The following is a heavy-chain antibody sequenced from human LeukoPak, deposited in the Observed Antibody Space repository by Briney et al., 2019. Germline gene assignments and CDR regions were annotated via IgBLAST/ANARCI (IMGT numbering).Heavy chain of an antibody. J-gene: IGHJ4*02. D-gene: IGHD4-17*01. CDR1: GGSLSSYY. CDR2: IYYTGST. Sequence: PSETLSLTCTVSGGSLSSYYWTWIRQPPGKGLEWIGYIYYTGSTSYNPSLKSRVTISVQTSKNQFSLKLSSVTAADTAVYYCARGLNRNDYGDYGYWGQGTLVTVSS. CDR3: ARGLNRNDYGDYGY. V-gene: IGHV4-59*01.